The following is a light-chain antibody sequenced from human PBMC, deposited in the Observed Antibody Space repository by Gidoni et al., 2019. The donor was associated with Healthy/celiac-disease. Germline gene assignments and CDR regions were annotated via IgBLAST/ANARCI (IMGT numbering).Light chain of an antibody. Sequence: QSALTQPASVSGSPGQSITISCTGTRSYVGCYNYVSWYQQHPGKAPNFIIYDVSNRPSGVSNRFSGSKSGNTASLTISGLQAEDEADYYCSSYTSTSTWVFGGGTKLTVL. V-gene: IGLV2-14*03. CDR2: DVS. J-gene: IGLJ3*02. CDR1: RSYVGCYNY. CDR3: SSYTSTSTWV.